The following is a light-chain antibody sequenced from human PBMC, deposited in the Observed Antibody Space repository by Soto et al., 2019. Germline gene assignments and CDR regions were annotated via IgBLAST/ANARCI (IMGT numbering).Light chain of an antibody. V-gene: IGKV1-27*01. CDR3: QNYNSAPYI. J-gene: IGKJ2*01. CDR2: EAS. Sequence: DIQMTQSPSSLSASVGDSVTITCRASQGISVYVAWYQQKPGKVPELLIYEASTLQSGVPSRFRGSGSGTYFTVTISSLQPEDVATYYCQNYNSAPYICGQGTKLDIK. CDR1: QGISVY.